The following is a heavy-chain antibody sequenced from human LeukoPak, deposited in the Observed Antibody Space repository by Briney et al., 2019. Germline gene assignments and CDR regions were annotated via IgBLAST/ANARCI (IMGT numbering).Heavy chain of an antibody. Sequence: GGSLRLSCAASGFTFSGSAMHWVRQASGKGLELVGRIRSEANSYATAYAASVKGRFTISRDDSKNTAYLQMNSLKTEDTAVYYCTTTGTTTWGYYMDVWGKGTTVTVSS. V-gene: IGHV3-73*01. CDR2: IRSEANSYAT. J-gene: IGHJ6*03. CDR1: GFTFSGSA. CDR3: TTTGTTTWGYYMDV. D-gene: IGHD1-1*01.